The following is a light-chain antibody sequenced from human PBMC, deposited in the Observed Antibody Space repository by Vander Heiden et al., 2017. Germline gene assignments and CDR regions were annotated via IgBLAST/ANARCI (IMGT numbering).Light chain of an antibody. CDR2: SAS. V-gene: IGKV3-15*01. J-gene: IGKJ1*01. CDR3: QQYNNWPPSWT. Sequence: EIVMTQSPATLSVSPGERATLSCRASRSISRNLAWYQQKPGQAPRLLIYSASARATGVTDRFSGSGSGTEFTLTISSLQSVDSAVYYCQQYNNWPPSWTFGQGTKVEV. CDR1: RSISRN.